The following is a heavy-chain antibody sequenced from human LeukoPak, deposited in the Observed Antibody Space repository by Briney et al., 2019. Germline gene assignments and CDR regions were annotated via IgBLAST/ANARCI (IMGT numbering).Heavy chain of an antibody. CDR2: IWYGGSNK. V-gene: IGHV3-33*01. J-gene: IGHJ5*02. Sequence: GGSLRLSCAASGFTFSSYGMHWVRQAPGKGLEWVAVIWYGGSNKYYADSVKGRFTISRDNSKNTLYLQMNSLRAEDAAVYYCARDYDFWGNNWFDPWGQGTLVTVSS. CDR1: GFTFSSYG. D-gene: IGHD3/OR15-3a*01. CDR3: ARDYDFWGNNWFDP.